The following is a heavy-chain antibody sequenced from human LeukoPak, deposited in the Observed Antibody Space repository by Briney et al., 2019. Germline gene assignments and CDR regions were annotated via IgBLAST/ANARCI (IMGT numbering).Heavy chain of an antibody. Sequence: SQTLSLTCTVSGGSISSGDYYWSWIRQPPGKGLEWIGYIYYSGSTYYNPSLKSRVTISVDTSKNQFSLKLSSVTAADTAVYYCARGREWELSTHFDYWGQGTLVIVSS. V-gene: IGHV4-30-4*01. D-gene: IGHD1-26*01. CDR2: IYYSGST. CDR3: ARGREWELSTHFDY. CDR1: GGSISSGDYY. J-gene: IGHJ4*02.